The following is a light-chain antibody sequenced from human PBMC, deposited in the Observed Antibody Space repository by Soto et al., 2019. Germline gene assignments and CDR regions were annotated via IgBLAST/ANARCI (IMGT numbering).Light chain of an antibody. J-gene: IGKJ2*01. CDR1: QSVSSY. Sequence: EIVLTQSPATLSLSPGERATLSCRASQSVSSYLAWYQQKPGQAPSLLIYNASIRASGIPASFSGSGSGTDFTLTISSLRPEDFAVYYCQQHSNWLGTFGQGTKLEIK. CDR3: QQHSNWLGT. CDR2: NAS. V-gene: IGKV3-11*01.